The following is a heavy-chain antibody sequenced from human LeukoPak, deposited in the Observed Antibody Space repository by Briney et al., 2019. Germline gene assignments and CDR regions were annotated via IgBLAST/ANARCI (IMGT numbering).Heavy chain of an antibody. V-gene: IGHV3-9*01. CDR1: GFTFDDYA. D-gene: IGHD3-22*01. Sequence: PGRSLRLSCAASGFTFDDYALHWVRQAPGKGLEWVSGMSWNSGSIGYSDSVKGRCTISRDNAKNSLYLQMNSLRAEDTALYYCAKVHLLYYYDSSGGSADAFDIWSQGTMVTVSS. CDR3: AKVHLLYYYDSSGGSADAFDI. J-gene: IGHJ3*02. CDR2: MSWNSGSI.